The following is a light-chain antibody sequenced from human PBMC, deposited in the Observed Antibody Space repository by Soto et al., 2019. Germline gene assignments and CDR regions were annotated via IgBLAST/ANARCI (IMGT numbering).Light chain of an antibody. CDR1: SGHSSYI. J-gene: IGLJ3*02. Sequence: QAVVTQSSSASASLGSSVKLTCTLSSGHSSYIIACHQQQPGKAPRYLMKLEGSGSYNKGSGVPDRFSGSSSGADRYLTISNLQFEDEADYYCETWDSNTHTVFGGGTQLTVL. CDR2: LEGSGSY. V-gene: IGLV4-60*02. CDR3: ETWDSNTHTV.